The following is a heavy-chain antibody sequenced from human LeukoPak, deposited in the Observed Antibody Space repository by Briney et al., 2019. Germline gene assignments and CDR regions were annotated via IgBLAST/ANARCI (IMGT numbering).Heavy chain of an antibody. Sequence: GGSLRLSCTASGFTFKDYAMYWVRQAPGKGLEWVSVISGGSNTYYADSVKGRFTISRDNSKNTLYLQMNGLRAEDTAVYYCAKAPSGSYVPFEFWGQGTLVTVSS. V-gene: IGHV3-23*01. CDR3: AKAPSGSYVPFEF. CDR2: ISGGSNT. J-gene: IGHJ4*02. CDR1: GFTFKDYA. D-gene: IGHD1-26*01.